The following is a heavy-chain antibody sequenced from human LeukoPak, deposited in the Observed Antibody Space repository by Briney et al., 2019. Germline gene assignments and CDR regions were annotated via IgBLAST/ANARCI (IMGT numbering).Heavy chain of an antibody. Sequence: VGSLRLSCAASGFTFSSYWMHWVRQGPGKGLVWVSRISTDGSSTDYADSVKGRFTISRENAKNTLYLQMNSLRAEDTAVYYCARTRTLPIAGGFDTWGQGSLVTVSS. V-gene: IGHV3-74*01. CDR3: ARTRTLPIAGGFDT. D-gene: IGHD3-16*01. CDR1: GFTFSSYW. CDR2: ISTDGSST. J-gene: IGHJ5*02.